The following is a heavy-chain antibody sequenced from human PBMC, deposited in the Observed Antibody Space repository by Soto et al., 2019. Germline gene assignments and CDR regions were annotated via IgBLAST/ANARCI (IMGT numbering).Heavy chain of an antibody. J-gene: IGHJ4*02. V-gene: IGHV4-31*03. CDR1: SGSISSDGYY. CDR2: IYHSGTT. Sequence: TSETLSLTCTVSSGSISSDGYYWAWIRQHPGQGLEWIGYIYHSGTTYYNPSLRSRVTISVDTSKNQFSLNLTSVTAADTALYYCAREYSSSYDYWGPGILVTVSS. D-gene: IGHD6-6*01. CDR3: AREYSSSYDY.